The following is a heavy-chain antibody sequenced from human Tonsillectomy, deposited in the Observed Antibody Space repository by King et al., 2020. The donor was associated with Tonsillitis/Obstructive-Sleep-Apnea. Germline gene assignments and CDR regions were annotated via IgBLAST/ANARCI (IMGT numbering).Heavy chain of an antibody. Sequence: QLQESGPGLVKPSETLSLTCTVSGGSISSYYWSWIRQPPGKGLEWIGYIYYSGSTIYNPSLKSRVTISVDTSKNQFSLKLSSVTAADTAVYYCARTNSGSYYGMDVWGQGTTVTVSS. CDR1: GGSISSYY. CDR3: ARTNSGSYYGMDV. V-gene: IGHV4-59*01. D-gene: IGHD1-26*01. CDR2: IYYSGST. J-gene: IGHJ6*02.